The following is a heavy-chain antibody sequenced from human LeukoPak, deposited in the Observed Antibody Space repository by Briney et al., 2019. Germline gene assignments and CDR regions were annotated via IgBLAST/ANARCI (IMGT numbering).Heavy chain of an antibody. Sequence: ASVKVSCKASGYTFTSYGISWVRQAPGQGLEWMGWISAYNGNTNYAQKLQGRVTMTTDTSTSTAYMELSSLRSEDTAVYYCAREATMVRGVITPWAFDYWGQGTLVTVSS. CDR3: AREATMVRGVITPWAFDY. CDR2: ISAYNGNT. CDR1: GYTFTSYG. J-gene: IGHJ4*02. D-gene: IGHD3-10*01. V-gene: IGHV1-18*01.